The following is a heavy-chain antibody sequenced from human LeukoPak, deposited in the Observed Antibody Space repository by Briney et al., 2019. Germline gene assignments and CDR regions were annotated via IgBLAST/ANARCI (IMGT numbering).Heavy chain of an antibody. CDR3: ARDDGNFHYYFDY. Sequence: SETLSLTCTVSGGSITRYYWTWIRQPPGKGLEWIGYIFSNGSTNYNPSLKSRVAISLDTSKNQFSLKLSSVTAADTAVYYCARDDGNFHYYFDYWGQGTLVTVSS. V-gene: IGHV4-59*12. D-gene: IGHD4-23*01. CDR1: GGSITRYY. J-gene: IGHJ4*02. CDR2: IFSNGST.